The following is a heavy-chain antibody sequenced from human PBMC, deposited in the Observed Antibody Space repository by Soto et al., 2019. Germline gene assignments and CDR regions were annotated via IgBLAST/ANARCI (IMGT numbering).Heavy chain of an antibody. V-gene: IGHV1-18*04. Sequence: VASVKVSCKASGYTFTSYGISWVRQAPGQGLEWMGWISAYNGNTNYAQKLQGRVTMTTDTSTSTAYMELRSLRSDDTAVYYRARRVGWLDNYYYYDGMDVWGQGTTVTVAS. J-gene: IGHJ6*02. D-gene: IGHD6-19*01. CDR1: GYTFTSYG. CDR3: ARRVGWLDNYYYYDGMDV. CDR2: ISAYNGNT.